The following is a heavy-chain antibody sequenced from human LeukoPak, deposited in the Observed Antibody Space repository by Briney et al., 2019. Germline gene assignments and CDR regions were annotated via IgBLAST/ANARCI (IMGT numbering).Heavy chain of an antibody. Sequence: GESLKISCKGSGYSFTSYWIAWVRQMPGKGLEWMGIIYPGDSDTRYSPSSQGQVTISADKSISTAYLQWDSLKASDTAIYYCARRIPAAGYFDYWGQGIPVTVSS. J-gene: IGHJ4*02. CDR3: ARRIPAAGYFDY. V-gene: IGHV5-51*01. D-gene: IGHD6-13*01. CDR2: IYPGDSDT. CDR1: GYSFTSYW.